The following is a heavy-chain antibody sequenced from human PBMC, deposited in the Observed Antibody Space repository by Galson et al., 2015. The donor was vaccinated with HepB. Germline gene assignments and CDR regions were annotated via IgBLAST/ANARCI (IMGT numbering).Heavy chain of an antibody. CDR1: GYTFTSYG. V-gene: IGHV1-18*04. CDR3: AREYSSSWPIWWGFDP. Sequence: SVKVSCKASGYTFTSYGISWVRQAPGQGLEWMGWISAYNGNTNYAQKPQGRVTMTTDTSTSTAYMELRSLRSDDTAVYYCAREYSSSWPIWWGFDPWGQGTLVTVSS. J-gene: IGHJ5*02. CDR2: ISAYNGNT. D-gene: IGHD6-13*01.